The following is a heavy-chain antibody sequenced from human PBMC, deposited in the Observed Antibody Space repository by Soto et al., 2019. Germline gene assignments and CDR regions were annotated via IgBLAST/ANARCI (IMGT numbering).Heavy chain of an antibody. CDR3: ARRALGVDY. Sequence: SETLSLTCTVSGGSISSSSYYWGWIRQPPGKGLEWIGSIYYSGSTYYNPSLKSRVTISVDTSKNQFSLKLSSVTAADTAVYYCARRALGVDYWGQGTLVTVSS. CDR2: IYYSGST. J-gene: IGHJ4*02. D-gene: IGHD2-8*01. CDR1: GGSISSSSYY. V-gene: IGHV4-39*01.